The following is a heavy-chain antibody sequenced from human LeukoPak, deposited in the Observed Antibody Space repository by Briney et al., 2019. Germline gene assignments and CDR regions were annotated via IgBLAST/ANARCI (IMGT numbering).Heavy chain of an antibody. CDR1: GFTFSSYT. CDR2: ITTSDGNT. V-gene: IGHV3-23*01. Sequence: GGSLRLSCAASGFTFSSYTMSWVRQAPGKGLEWVSTITTSDGNTYYADFVKGRFTVSRDNSKNTLFLQMNSLRAEDTAVYYCAKDGGLWVSAHWGDSWGRGTLVTVSS. J-gene: IGHJ4*02. D-gene: IGHD7-27*01. CDR3: AKDGGLWVSAHWGDS.